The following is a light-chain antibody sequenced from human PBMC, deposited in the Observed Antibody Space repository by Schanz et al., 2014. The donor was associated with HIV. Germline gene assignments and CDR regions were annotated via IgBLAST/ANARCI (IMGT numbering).Light chain of an antibody. CDR3: QQYNRYSAT. J-gene: IGKJ2*01. V-gene: IGKV1-39*01. CDR1: QTIDTY. CDR2: AAS. Sequence: DIQMTQSPSSLSASVGDRVTITCRASQTIDTYLNWYQQEAGKAPKLLIYAASSLQSGVPSRFSGSGSGTDFNLTISSLQPDDFATYYCQQYNRYSATFGPGTNLELK.